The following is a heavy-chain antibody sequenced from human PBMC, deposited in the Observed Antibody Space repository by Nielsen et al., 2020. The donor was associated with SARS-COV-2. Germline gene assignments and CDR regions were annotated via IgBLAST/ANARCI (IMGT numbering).Heavy chain of an antibody. CDR3: AGSSWSYYYYYYGMDV. Sequence: GESLKISCAASGFTFSSYEMNWVRQAPGKGLEWVSYISSSGSTIYYADSVKGRFTISRDNAKNSLYLQMNSLRAEDTAVYYCAGSSWSYYYYYYGMDVWGQGTTVTVSS. CDR1: GFTFSSYE. CDR2: ISSSGSTI. V-gene: IGHV3-48*03. J-gene: IGHJ6*02. D-gene: IGHD6-13*01.